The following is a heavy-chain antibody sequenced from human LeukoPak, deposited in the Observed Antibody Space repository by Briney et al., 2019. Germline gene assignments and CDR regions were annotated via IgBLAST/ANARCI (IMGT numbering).Heavy chain of an antibody. V-gene: IGHV1-69*05. CDR2: IIPIFGTA. CDR3: ARSPTIFGVVTYTIYFDY. D-gene: IGHD3-3*01. J-gene: IGHJ4*02. CDR1: GGTFSSYA. Sequence: SVKVSCKASGGTFSSYAISWVRQAPGKGLEWMGGIIPIFGTANYAQRFQGRVTITTDESTSTAYMELSSLRSEDTAVYYCARSPTIFGVVTYTIYFDYWGQGTLVTVSS.